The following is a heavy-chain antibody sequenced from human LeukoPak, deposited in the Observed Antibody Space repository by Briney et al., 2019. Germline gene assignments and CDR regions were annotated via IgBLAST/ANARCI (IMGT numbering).Heavy chain of an antibody. D-gene: IGHD6-13*01. V-gene: IGHV1-18*01. Sequence: GASVKLSCRASGYTFTNYGISWVRQAPGQGLEWMGWISVYTGNTNYAQKLQDRVTMTTDTSTSTAYMELRSLRSDDTAVYYCARDRGLDSSFDYWGQGTLFTVSS. J-gene: IGHJ4*02. CDR3: ARDRGLDSSFDY. CDR1: GYTFTNYG. CDR2: ISVYTGNT.